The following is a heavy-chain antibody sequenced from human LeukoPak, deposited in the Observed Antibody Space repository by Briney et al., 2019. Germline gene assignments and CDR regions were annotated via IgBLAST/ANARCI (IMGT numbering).Heavy chain of an antibody. D-gene: IGHD5-24*01. CDR3: ARDLKMKYCDF. V-gene: IGHV3-33*05. CDR1: GFIFNSFV. Sequence: GGSLRLSCATTGFIFNSFVMHWVRQAPGKGLEWVALMPYDGSDKYYADSVKGRFTISRDNSKNTLYLQMNSLRVEDTAIYYCARDLKMKYCDFWGQGTLVTVSS. J-gene: IGHJ4*02. CDR2: MPYDGSDK.